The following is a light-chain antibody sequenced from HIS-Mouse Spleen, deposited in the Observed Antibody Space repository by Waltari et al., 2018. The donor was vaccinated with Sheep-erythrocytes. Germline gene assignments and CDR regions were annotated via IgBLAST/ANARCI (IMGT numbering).Light chain of an antibody. J-gene: IGLJ2*01. CDR3: CSYAGSYTVV. V-gene: IGLV2-11*01. CDR1: RSVVGGYTS. Sequence: QSALTQPRSVSGSPGPSVPISCTATRSVVGGYTSFSWYQQHPGKAPKLMIYDVSKRPSGVPDRFSGSKSGNTASLTISGLQAEDEADYYCCSYAGSYTVVFGGGTKLTVL. CDR2: DVS.